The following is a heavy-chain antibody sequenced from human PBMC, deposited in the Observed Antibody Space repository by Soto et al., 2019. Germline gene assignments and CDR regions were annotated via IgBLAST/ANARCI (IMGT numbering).Heavy chain of an antibody. V-gene: IGHV5-51*01. CDR1: GYSFTSYW. CDR2: IYPDDSDT. J-gene: IGHJ3*02. CDR3: ARPLAYYYDSSGSNAFDI. D-gene: IGHD3-22*01. Sequence: GESLKISCKGSGYSFTSYWIGWVRQMPGKGLEWMGIIYPDDSDTRYSPSFQGQVTISADKSISTAYLQWSSLKASDTAMYYCARPLAYYYDSSGSNAFDIWSQGTMVTV.